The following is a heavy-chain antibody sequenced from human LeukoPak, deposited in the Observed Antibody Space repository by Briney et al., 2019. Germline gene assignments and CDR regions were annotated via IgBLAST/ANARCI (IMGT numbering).Heavy chain of an antibody. Sequence: PGGSLRLSCAASGFTFSSYAMSWVRQAPGKGLEWVTVISGIGGSAYCADSVRGRFIISRDNSKNTLYLQMKSLRAEDTAVYYCAKAGLVLVSDLDYWGQGTLVTVSS. D-gene: IGHD3-10*01. J-gene: IGHJ4*02. V-gene: IGHV3-23*01. CDR1: GFTFSSYA. CDR3: AKAGLVLVSDLDY. CDR2: ISGIGGSA.